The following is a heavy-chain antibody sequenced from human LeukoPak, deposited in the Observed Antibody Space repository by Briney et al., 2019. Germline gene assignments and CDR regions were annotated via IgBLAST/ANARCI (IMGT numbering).Heavy chain of an antibody. D-gene: IGHD6-19*01. CDR3: ARRGSSGWVDY. CDR2: IYHSGST. J-gene: IGHJ4*02. CDR1: GYSISSGYY. V-gene: IGHV4-38-2*01. Sequence: SETLSLTCAVSGYSISSGYYWGWIRQPPGKGLEWIGSIYHSGSTYYNPSLKSRVTISVDTSKNQFSLKLSSVTAADTAVYYCARRGSSGWVDYWGQGTLVTVSS.